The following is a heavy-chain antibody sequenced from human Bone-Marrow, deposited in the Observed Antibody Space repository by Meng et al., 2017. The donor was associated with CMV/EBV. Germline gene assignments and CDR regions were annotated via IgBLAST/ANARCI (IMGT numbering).Heavy chain of an antibody. CDR1: GFTFSSYA. D-gene: IGHD6-19*01. V-gene: IGHV3-66*02. J-gene: IGHJ4*02. CDR3: ARAGSSGWYGIGGLDVDY. Sequence: GESLKISCAASGFTFSSYAMSWVRQAPGKGLEWVSVIYSGGSTYYADSVKGRFTISRDNSKNTLYLQMNSLRAEDTAVYYCARAGSSGWYGIGGLDVDYWGQGTLVTVSS. CDR2: IYSGGST.